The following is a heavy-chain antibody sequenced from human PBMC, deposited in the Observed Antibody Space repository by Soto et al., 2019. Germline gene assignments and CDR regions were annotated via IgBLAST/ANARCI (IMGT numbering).Heavy chain of an antibody. CDR1: GGSISSGDYY. V-gene: IGHV4-30-4*01. Sequence: TLSLTCTVSGGSISSGDYYWSWIGQPPGKGLEWIGYIYYSGSTYYNPSLKSRVTISVDTSKNQFSLKLSSVTAADTAVYYCARWDTAMGSFDYWGQGTRVTVSS. CDR2: IYYSGST. D-gene: IGHD5-18*01. CDR3: ARWDTAMGSFDY. J-gene: IGHJ4*02.